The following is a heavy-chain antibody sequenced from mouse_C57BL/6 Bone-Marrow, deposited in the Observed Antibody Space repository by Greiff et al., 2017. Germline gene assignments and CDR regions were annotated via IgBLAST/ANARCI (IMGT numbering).Heavy chain of an antibody. CDR2: IDPSDSST. D-gene: IGHD1-1*01. CDR1: GYTFTSYW. J-gene: IGHJ2*01. CDR3: ARSYYYGSSWIY. V-gene: IGHV1-59*01. Sequence: QVQLQQPGAELVRPGTSVKLSCKASGYTFTSYWMHWVKQRPGQGLEWIGVIDPSDSSTNYNQKFKGKATLTVDQSSSTAYMQLSSLTSEDSAVYYCARSYYYGSSWIYWGKGTTLTVSS.